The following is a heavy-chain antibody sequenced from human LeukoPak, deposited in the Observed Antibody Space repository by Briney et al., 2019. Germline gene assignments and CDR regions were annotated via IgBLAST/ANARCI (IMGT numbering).Heavy chain of an antibody. CDR2: ISGSGDST. Sequence: GGSLRLSCAASGFAFSNYAMRWVRQAPGKGLEWVSGISGSGDSTYYADSVKGRFTISRDNSKNTLYLQMNSLRAEDTAVYYCARRSGIAVAGAFDYWGQGTLVTVSS. D-gene: IGHD6-19*01. V-gene: IGHV3-23*01. CDR3: ARRSGIAVAGAFDY. J-gene: IGHJ4*02. CDR1: GFAFSNYA.